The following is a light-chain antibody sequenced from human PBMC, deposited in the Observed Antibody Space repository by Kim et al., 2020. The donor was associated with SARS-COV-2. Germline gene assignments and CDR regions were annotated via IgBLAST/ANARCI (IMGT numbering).Light chain of an antibody. J-gene: IGKJ1*01. CDR3: QQYGSYSRT. CDR2: DAS. CDR1: ESVSGW. Sequence: ASVGDRATSTGLASESVSGWVAWYQQKPGKAPNVLIFDASTLYTGVPSRFSGSGSGTEFTLTISSLQPDDVATYYCQQYGSYSRTFGQGTKVDIK. V-gene: IGKV1-5*01.